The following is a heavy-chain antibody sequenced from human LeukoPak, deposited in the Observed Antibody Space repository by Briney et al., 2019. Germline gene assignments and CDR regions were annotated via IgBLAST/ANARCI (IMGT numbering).Heavy chain of an antibody. CDR3: ARGYCSGDCFTLFDY. Sequence: EASAKVSCKASGYMFTGYYMHWVRQAPGQGLEWMGWINPNSGGTNYAQKFQGRVTMTRDTSISTAYMELSSLRSDDTAVYYCARGYCSGDCFTLFDYRGQGTLVTVSS. D-gene: IGHD2-21*02. V-gene: IGHV1-2*02. J-gene: IGHJ4*02. CDR2: INPNSGGT. CDR1: GYMFTGYY.